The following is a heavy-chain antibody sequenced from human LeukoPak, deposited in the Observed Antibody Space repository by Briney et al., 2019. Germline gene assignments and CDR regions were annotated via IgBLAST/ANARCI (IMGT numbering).Heavy chain of an antibody. CDR3: ARAYCSGGSCYGNYYYYGMDV. V-gene: IGHV1-2*04. CDR1: GYTFTGYY. J-gene: IGHJ6*04. CDR2: INPNSGGT. Sequence: GASVKVSCKASGYTFTGYYMHWVRQAPGQGLEWMGWINPNSGGTNYAQKFQGWVTMTRDTSTSTAYMELSRLRSDDTAVYYCARAYCSGGSCYGNYYYYGMDVWGKGTTVTVSS. D-gene: IGHD2-15*01.